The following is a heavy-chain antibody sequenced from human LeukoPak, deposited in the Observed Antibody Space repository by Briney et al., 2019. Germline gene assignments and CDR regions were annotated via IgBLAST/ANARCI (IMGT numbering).Heavy chain of an antibody. J-gene: IGHJ4*02. CDR1: DGSISINY. CDR3: ARGLGWFLD. V-gene: IGHV4-59*01. Sequence: SETLSLTCTDSDGSISINYWTWIRQPPGKGLEWIGNIYFRGSTNYNPSLKSRVTISGDTSKNQVSLQLTSVTAADTAVYYCARGLGWFLDWGQGTLVTASS. CDR2: IYFRGST. D-gene: IGHD6-19*01.